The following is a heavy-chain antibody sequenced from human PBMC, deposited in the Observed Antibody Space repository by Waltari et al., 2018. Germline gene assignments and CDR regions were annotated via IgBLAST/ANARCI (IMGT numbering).Heavy chain of an antibody. CDR1: GFTFRSYS. CDR2: ISSSSSTI. J-gene: IGHJ4*02. V-gene: IGHV3-48*01. D-gene: IGHD5-12*01. Sequence: EVQLVESGGGLVQPGGSLRRYCAASGFTFRSYSMNWVRQAPGNGLEWVSDISSSSSTIYYADSVKGRFTISRDNAKNSLYLQMNSLRAEDTAVYYCARVLYSGYDWDYWGQGTLVTVSS. CDR3: ARVLYSGYDWDY.